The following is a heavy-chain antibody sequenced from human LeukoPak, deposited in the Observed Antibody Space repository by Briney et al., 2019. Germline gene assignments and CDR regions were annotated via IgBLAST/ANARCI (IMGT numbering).Heavy chain of an antibody. CDR2: ISGSGGST. Sequence: QSGGSLRLSCAASGFTFSSYAMSWVRQAPGKGLEWVSAISGSGGSTYYADSVKGRFTISRDNSKNTLYLQMNSLRAEDTAVYYCAKDRGRFLEWLQHYYYYYGMDVWGQGTTVTVSS. CDR1: GFTFSSYA. CDR3: AKDRGRFLEWLQHYYYYYGMDV. V-gene: IGHV3-23*01. J-gene: IGHJ6*02. D-gene: IGHD3-3*01.